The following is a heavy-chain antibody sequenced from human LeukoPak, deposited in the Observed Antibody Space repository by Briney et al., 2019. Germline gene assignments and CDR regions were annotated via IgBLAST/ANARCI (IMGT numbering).Heavy chain of an antibody. CDR1: GFTFTSHV. Sequence: GGSLRLSCSASGFTFTSHVMHWVRQAPGKGLEYISGISMNVQTTYYAGSVKGRFTISRDSSKNTVYLQMNSLTAEDTAVYYCVREGLERRTDFDYWGQGTLVSVSS. D-gene: IGHD1-1*01. J-gene: IGHJ4*02. CDR3: VREGLERRTDFDY. CDR2: ISMNVQTT. V-gene: IGHV3-64D*06.